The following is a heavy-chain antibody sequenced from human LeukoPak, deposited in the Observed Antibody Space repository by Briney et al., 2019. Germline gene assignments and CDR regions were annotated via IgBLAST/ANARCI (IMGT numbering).Heavy chain of an antibody. CDR3: ARRSSNYAVVDP. D-gene: IGHD6-13*01. J-gene: IGHJ5*02. CDR2: IYHSGST. Sequence: SETLSLTCTVSGYYISSAYYWGWIRQPPGKGLEWIGSIYHSGSTYYNPSLKSRVTISVDTSKNQFSLKLSSVTAADTAVYYCARRSSNYAVVDPWGQGILVTVSS. CDR1: GYYISSAYY. V-gene: IGHV4-38-2*02.